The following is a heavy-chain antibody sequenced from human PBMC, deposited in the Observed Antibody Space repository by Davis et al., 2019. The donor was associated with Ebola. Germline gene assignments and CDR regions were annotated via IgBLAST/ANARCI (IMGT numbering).Heavy chain of an antibody. J-gene: IGHJ6*04. Sequence: PGGSLRLSCAASGFTFSDYYMSWIRQAPGKGLEWVSYISTSGPTIYYADSVKGRFTISRDNAKNSLYLQMNSLRAEDTAVYYCARAGGYDILTGTPYHYHAMDVWGKGTTVTVSS. D-gene: IGHD3-9*01. CDR1: GFTFSDYY. V-gene: IGHV3-11*01. CDR3: ARAGGYDILTGTPYHYHAMDV. CDR2: ISTSGPTI.